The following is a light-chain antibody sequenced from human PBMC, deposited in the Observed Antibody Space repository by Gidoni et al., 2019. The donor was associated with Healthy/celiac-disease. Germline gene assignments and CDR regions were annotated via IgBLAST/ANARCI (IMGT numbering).Light chain of an antibody. CDR3: QQYNSYSPWT. CDR2: KAS. Sequence: DIQMTQSPSTLSASVGDRVTITCRASQSISSWLAWYQQKPGKAPKLLIYKASSLESGVPSRFSGSGSGTEFTLTISSLQPDDFATYYCQQYNSYSPWTFGQXTKLEFK. J-gene: IGKJ1*01. CDR1: QSISSW. V-gene: IGKV1-5*03.